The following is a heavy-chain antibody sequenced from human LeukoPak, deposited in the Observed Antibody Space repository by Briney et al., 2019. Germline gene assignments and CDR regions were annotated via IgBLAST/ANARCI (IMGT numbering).Heavy chain of an antibody. D-gene: IGHD3-22*01. V-gene: IGHV3-74*01. J-gene: IGHJ6*02. Sequence: GGSLRLSCAASGFTVSSYWMHWVRQAPGKGLVWVSRINSDGSSTSYADSVKGRFTISRDNAKNTLYLQTNSLRAEDTAVYYCARYYTMTENHGMDVWGQGTTVTVSS. CDR1: GFTVSSYW. CDR3: ARYYTMTENHGMDV. CDR2: INSDGSST.